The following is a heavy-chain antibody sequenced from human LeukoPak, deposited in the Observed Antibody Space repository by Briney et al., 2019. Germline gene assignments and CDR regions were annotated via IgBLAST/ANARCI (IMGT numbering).Heavy chain of an antibody. CDR2: INPSGGST. J-gene: IGHJ4*02. V-gene: IGHV1-46*01. Sequence: ASVKVSFKASVYTFTSYYMHWVRQPPGQGLEWMGIINPSGGSTSYAQKFQGRVTMTRDASTSRVYMELSRLRSEDTAVYYCARDGSTVTHDYWGQGTLVTVSS. D-gene: IGHD4-17*01. CDR3: ARDGSTVTHDY. CDR1: VYTFTSYY.